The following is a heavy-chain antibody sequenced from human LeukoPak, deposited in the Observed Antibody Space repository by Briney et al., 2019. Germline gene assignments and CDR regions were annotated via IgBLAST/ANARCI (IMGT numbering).Heavy chain of an antibody. J-gene: IGHJ4*02. V-gene: IGHV1-46*01. CDR2: INPSGGST. Sequence: ASVKVSCKASGYSFPSYYMHWVRQAPGQGLEWMGIINPSGGSTSYAQKFQGRVTMTRDTSTSTVYMELSSLRSEDTAVYYCARDQDYGSGVGYFDYWGQGTLVTVSS. CDR1: GYSFPSYY. CDR3: ARDQDYGSGVGYFDY. D-gene: IGHD3-10*01.